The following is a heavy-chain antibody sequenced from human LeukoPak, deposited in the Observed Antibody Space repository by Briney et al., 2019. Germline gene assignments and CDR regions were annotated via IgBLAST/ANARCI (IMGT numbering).Heavy chain of an antibody. D-gene: IGHD2-15*01. CDR1: GFTFSSYA. CDR3: SRDVVEYFSGGSCSRYDY. Sequence: PGGSLRLSCAASGFTFSSYAMHWVRQAPGKGLEWVTFIRNDGSNKYYADSVKGRFTISRDNSKNTLYLQMNSLKPEDTAVYYCSRDVVEYFSGGSCSRYDYWGQGTLVTVSS. CDR2: IRNDGSNK. V-gene: IGHV3-30*02. J-gene: IGHJ4*02.